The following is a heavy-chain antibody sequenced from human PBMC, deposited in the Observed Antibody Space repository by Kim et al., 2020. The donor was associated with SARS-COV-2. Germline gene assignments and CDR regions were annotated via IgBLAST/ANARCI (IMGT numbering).Heavy chain of an antibody. Sequence: GGSLRLSCAVSGFTLSKNAMSWVRQAPGRGLEWVSTIHPRAETTYYADSVSGRFTIYRDSSNHTLYLQLNSLRADDTAVYHCAKDRGGSGGPVFDYWGKG. J-gene: IGHJ4*02. D-gene: IGHD3-3*01. CDR3: AKDRGGSGGPVFDY. CDR2: IHPRAETT. V-gene: IGHV3-23*01. CDR1: GFTLSKNA.